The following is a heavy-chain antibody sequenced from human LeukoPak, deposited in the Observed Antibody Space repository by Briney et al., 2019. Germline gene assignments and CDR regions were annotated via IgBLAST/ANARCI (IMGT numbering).Heavy chain of an antibody. CDR2: IYTSGST. J-gene: IGHJ6*03. Sequence: PSETLSLTCTVTGGSISSYYWSWIRQPAGKGLEWIGRIYTSGSTNYNPSLKSRVTMSVDTSKNQFSLKLSSVTAADTAVYYCARDRDYYGSPSYYYYMDVWGKGTTVTISS. CDR1: GGSISSYY. V-gene: IGHV4-4*07. CDR3: ARDRDYYGSPSYYYYMDV. D-gene: IGHD3-10*01.